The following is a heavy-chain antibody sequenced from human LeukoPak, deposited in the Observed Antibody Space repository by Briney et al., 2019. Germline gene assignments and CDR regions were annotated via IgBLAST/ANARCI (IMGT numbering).Heavy chain of an antibody. D-gene: IGHD2-21*02. CDR1: GYSFTSYW. V-gene: IGHV5-51*01. Sequence: GESLKISCQGSGYSFTSYWIGWVRQMPGKGLEWIGIIYPSDSATRYSPSFQGQVTISADKSISTAYLQWSSLKASDTAMYFCARGGSRVVTATTGDYWGQGTLVTVSS. CDR2: IYPSDSAT. CDR3: ARGGSRVVTATTGDY. J-gene: IGHJ4*02.